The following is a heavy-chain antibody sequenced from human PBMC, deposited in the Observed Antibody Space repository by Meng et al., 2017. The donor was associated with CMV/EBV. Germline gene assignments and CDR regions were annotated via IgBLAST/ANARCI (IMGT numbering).Heavy chain of an antibody. CDR3: AHQLRYFDWVNNWFDP. Sequence: QTPFNESGPPPVKPTTTLTLTCIFSGFSLSTSGVGVGWIRQPPGKALEWLALIYWDDDKRYSPSLKSRLTITKDTSKNQVVLTMTNMDPVDTATYYCAHQLRYFDWVNNWFDPWGQGTLVTASS. D-gene: IGHD3-9*01. CDR1: GFSLSTSGVG. CDR2: IYWDDDK. J-gene: IGHJ5*02. V-gene: IGHV2-5*02.